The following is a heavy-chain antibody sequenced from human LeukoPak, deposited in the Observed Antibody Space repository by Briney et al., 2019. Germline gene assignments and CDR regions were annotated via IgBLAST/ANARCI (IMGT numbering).Heavy chain of an antibody. J-gene: IGHJ4*02. V-gene: IGHV1-58*02. CDR1: GFTFSSSV. Sequence: SVKVSCKASGFTFSSSVMQWVRQARGQRLEWIGWIVVGSGNTNHAQKFQERVTITRDMSTSTAYMELSSLRSEDTAVYYCAADIVGATGYYFDYWGQGTLVTVSS. D-gene: IGHD1-26*01. CDR3: AADIVGATGYYFDY. CDR2: IVVGSGNT.